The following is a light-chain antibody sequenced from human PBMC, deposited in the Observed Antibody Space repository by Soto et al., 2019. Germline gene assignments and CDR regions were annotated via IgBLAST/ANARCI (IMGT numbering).Light chain of an antibody. Sequence: QSALTQPASVSGSPGQSITISCTGTSSDVGGYNYVSWYQQHPGKAPKLMIYEVSNRPSGVSNRFSGSKSGNTASLTISGLQAEDEADYYCSSYTSSSTLVVFGGGIQLTV. V-gene: IGLV2-14*01. CDR1: SSDVGGYNY. J-gene: IGLJ2*01. CDR3: SSYTSSSTLVV. CDR2: EVS.